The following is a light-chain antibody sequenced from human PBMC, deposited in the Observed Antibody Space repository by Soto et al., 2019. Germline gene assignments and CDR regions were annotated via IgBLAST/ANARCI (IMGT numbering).Light chain of an antibody. CDR3: QQYNNWPPKYT. CDR2: GAS. Sequence: EIVMTQSPATLSVSPGERSTLSCMAIQSVSSNLAWYQQKPGQATRLLVYGASTRATGIPARLSGSGSGTEFSLTISTLQSEDFAVYYCQQYNNWPPKYTFGQGTKVDIK. V-gene: IGKV3-15*01. CDR1: QSVSSN. J-gene: IGKJ2*01.